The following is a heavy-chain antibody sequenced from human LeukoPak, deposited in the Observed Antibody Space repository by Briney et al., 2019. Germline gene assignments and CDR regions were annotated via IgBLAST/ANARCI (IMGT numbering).Heavy chain of an antibody. J-gene: IGHJ3*02. Sequence: SETLSLTCAVYGGSFNGYYWSWIRQPPGKGLEWIGEINHSGSTNYNPSLKSRVTISVDTSKNQFSLKLSSVTAADTAVYYCARGGRITMIVVVTPRGAFDIWGQGTMVTVSS. CDR3: ARGGRITMIVVVTPRGAFDI. CDR1: GGSFNGYY. V-gene: IGHV4-34*01. D-gene: IGHD3-22*01. CDR2: INHSGST.